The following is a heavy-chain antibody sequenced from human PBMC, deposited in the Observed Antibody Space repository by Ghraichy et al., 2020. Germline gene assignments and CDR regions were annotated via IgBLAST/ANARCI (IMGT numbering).Heavy chain of an antibody. CDR1: GFTFSSYW. CDR3: ARDVGNWNDGLFDP. CDR2: IKQDGSEK. D-gene: IGHD1-1*01. Sequence: GESLNISCAASGFTFSSYWMSWVRQAPGKGLEWVANIKQDGSEKYYVDSVKGRFTISRDNAKNSLYLQMNSLRAEDTAVYYCARDVGNWNDGLFDPWGQGTLVTVSS. V-gene: IGHV3-7*01. J-gene: IGHJ5*02.